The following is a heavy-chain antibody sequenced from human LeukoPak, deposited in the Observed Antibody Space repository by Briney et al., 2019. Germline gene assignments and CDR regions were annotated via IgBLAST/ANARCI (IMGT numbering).Heavy chain of an antibody. V-gene: IGHV3-21*04. Sequence: GGSLRLSCAASGFTFSSYSMNWVRQAPGKGLEWVSSISSSSSYIYYADSVKGRFTISRDNSKNTLYLQMNSLRAEDTAVYYCAKAAAVAGPYEFDYWGQGTLVTVSS. J-gene: IGHJ4*02. CDR1: GFTFSSYS. CDR3: AKAAAVAGPYEFDY. D-gene: IGHD6-19*01. CDR2: ISSSSSYI.